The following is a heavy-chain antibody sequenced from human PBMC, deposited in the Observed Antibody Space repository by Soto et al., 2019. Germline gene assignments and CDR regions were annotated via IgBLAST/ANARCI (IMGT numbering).Heavy chain of an antibody. D-gene: IGHD3-22*01. CDR2: IYHSGST. J-gene: IGHJ6*02. Sequence: QVQLQESGPGLVKPSGTLSLTCAVSGGSISSSNWWSWVRQPPGKGLEWIGEIYHSGSTNYNPSLESRVTISVDKSKNQFSLKLSSVTAADTAVYYCARSPDSSGYYPRWYYYGMAVWGQGTTVTVSS. V-gene: IGHV4-4*02. CDR1: GGSISSSNW. CDR3: ARSPDSSGYYPRWYYYGMAV.